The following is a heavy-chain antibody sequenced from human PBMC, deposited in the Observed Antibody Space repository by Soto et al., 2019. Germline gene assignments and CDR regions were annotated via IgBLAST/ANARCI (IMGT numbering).Heavy chain of an antibody. V-gene: IGHV3-21*01. CDR1: RCPFSGYR. CDR2: ISSSSSYI. Sequence: ALRCPFSGYRRNRYGQAIGQRKEWVSSISSSSSYIYYADSVKGRFTISRDNAKNSLYLQMNGLRAEDTAVYYCARINARTNWGDAGCAELLWRDSGGR. CDR3: ARINARTNWGDAGCAELLWRDS. J-gene: IGHJ2*01. D-gene: IGHD3-10*01.